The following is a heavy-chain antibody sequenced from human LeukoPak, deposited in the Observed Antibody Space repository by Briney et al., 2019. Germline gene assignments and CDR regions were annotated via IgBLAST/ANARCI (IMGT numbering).Heavy chain of an antibody. D-gene: IGHD2-15*01. CDR3: ARELSYCSGGSCSLYYYYYGMDV. CDR1: GFTFSSYA. J-gene: IGHJ6*02. V-gene: IGHV3-21*01. CDR2: ISSSSSYI. Sequence: GGSLRLSCAASGFTFSSYAMTWVRQAPGKGLEWVSSISSSSSYIYYADSVKGRFTISRDNAKNSLYLQMNSLRAEDTAVYYCARELSYCSGGSCSLYYYYYGMDVWGQGTTVTVSS.